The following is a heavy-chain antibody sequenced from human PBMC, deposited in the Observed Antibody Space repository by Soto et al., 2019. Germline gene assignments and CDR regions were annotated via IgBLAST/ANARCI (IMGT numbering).Heavy chain of an antibody. CDR1: GGSISSSSYY. Sequence: SETLSLTCTVSGGSISSSSYYWGWIRQPPGKGLEWIGSIYYSGSTYYNPSPKSRVTISVDTSKNQFSLKLSSVTAADTAVYYCATPFPYYYDSSGYYFLGAFDIWGQGTMVTVSS. D-gene: IGHD3-22*01. J-gene: IGHJ3*02. CDR3: ATPFPYYYDSSGYYFLGAFDI. CDR2: IYYSGST. V-gene: IGHV4-39*01.